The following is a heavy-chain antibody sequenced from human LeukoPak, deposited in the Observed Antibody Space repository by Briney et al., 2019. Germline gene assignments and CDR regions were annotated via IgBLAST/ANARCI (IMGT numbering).Heavy chain of an antibody. CDR3: ARGLSGYSSSLGY. D-gene: IGHD6-6*01. V-gene: IGHV5-51*01. J-gene: IGHJ4*02. CDR2: IYPGDSDT. CDR1: GYSFTNYW. Sequence: GESLKISCKGSGYSFTNYWIGWVRQMPGKGLEWMGIIYPGDSDTRYSPSFQGQVTISADKSISTAYLQWSRLKASDTAMYYCARGLSGYSSSLGYWGQGTLVTVSS.